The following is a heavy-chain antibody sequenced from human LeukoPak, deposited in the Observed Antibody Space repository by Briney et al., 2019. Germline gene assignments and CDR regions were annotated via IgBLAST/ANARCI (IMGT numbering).Heavy chain of an antibody. V-gene: IGHV1-69*05. D-gene: IGHD2-2*01. CDR2: IIPMSETP. CDR1: GGTFSINA. Sequence: SVKVSRKASGGTFSINAITWVRQAPGQGLEWMGGIIPMSETPKYTQKFQGRVTIATDESTNTAYMELSSLRSEDTAVYYCARDKNSGECVSNSCYGVWPLDIWGQGTMVTVSS. CDR3: ARDKNSGECVSNSCYGVWPLDI. J-gene: IGHJ3*02.